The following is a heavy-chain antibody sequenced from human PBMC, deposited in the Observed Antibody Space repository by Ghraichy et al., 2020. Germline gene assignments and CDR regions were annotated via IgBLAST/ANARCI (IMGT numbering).Heavy chain of an antibody. Sequence: SETLSLTCTVSGGSISSSSYYWGWIRQPPGKGLEWIGSIYYSGSTYYNPSPKSRVTISVDTSKNQFSLKLSSVTAADPAVYYCARQTAPSDTLWFGELLVDPWGQGTLVTVSS. V-gene: IGHV4-39*01. D-gene: IGHD3-10*01. CDR1: GGSISSSSYY. J-gene: IGHJ5*02. CDR2: IYYSGST. CDR3: ARQTAPSDTLWFGELLVDP.